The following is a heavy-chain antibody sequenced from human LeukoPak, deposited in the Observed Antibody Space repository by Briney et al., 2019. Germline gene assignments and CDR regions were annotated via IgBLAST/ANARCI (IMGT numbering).Heavy chain of an antibody. CDR2: ISSSSSYI. V-gene: IGHV3-21*01. CDR3: ARGRTGEGAFDY. CDR1: GFTFSSYS. Sequence: GGSLRLSCAASGFTFSSYSMNRVRHAPGKGLECVSFISSSSSYIYYADSVKGRFTISRDNAKNSLYLQMNSLRAEDTAVHYCARGRTGEGAFDYWGQGTLVTVSS. D-gene: IGHD7-27*01. J-gene: IGHJ4*02.